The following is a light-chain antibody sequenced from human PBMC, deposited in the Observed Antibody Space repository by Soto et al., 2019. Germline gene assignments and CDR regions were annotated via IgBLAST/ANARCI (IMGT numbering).Light chain of an antibody. Sequence: DIQMTQSPSTLSASVGDIVTITCRASETLSSWLGWYQQKPGKAPKLLIYKASSLEIGVPSRFSGSGSGTEFTLTINSLQPDDFATYYCQQYNSYPWTFGQGTKVDI. J-gene: IGKJ1*01. CDR3: QQYNSYPWT. V-gene: IGKV1-5*03. CDR2: KAS. CDR1: ETLSSW.